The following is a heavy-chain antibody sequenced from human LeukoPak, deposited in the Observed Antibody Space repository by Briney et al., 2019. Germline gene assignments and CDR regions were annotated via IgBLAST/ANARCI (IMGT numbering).Heavy chain of an antibody. J-gene: IGHJ6*02. CDR2: LYSGGST. CDR3: ASRDKGYYYGMDV. Sequence: GGSLRLSCAASGFTFSSNYMSWVRQAPGKGLEWVSLLYSGGSTYYADSVKGRFTISRDNSKNTLYLQMNSLRAEDTAVYYCASRDKGYYYGMDVWGQGTTVTVSS. CDR1: GFTFSSNY. D-gene: IGHD5-24*01. V-gene: IGHV3-66*01.